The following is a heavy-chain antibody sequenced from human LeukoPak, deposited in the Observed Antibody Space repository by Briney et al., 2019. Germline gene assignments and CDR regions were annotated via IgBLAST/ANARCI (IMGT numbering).Heavy chain of an antibody. J-gene: IGHJ3*02. Sequence: ASVKVSCKASGYTFTGYYMHWVPQAPGQGLEWMGWINPNSGGTNFAETFQGRVSMTRDTSIGTAYMELSRLRSDDTAVYYCARDILVDDAFDIWGQGTMVTVSS. D-gene: IGHD2-8*02. CDR1: GYTFTGYY. CDR3: ARDILVDDAFDI. CDR2: INPNSGGT. V-gene: IGHV1-2*02.